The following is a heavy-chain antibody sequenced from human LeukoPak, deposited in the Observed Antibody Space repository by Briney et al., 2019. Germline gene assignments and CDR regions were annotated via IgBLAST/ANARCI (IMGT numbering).Heavy chain of an antibody. D-gene: IGHD6-13*01. J-gene: IGHJ4*02. Sequence: GGSLRLSCAASGFTFSSYVMHWVRQAPGKGLEWVAVISYDGSNKYYADSVQGRFTISRDNSKNTLYLQMNSLRAEDTAVYYCAKSKSSLGMCDYWGQGTLVTVSS. CDR3: AKSKSSLGMCDY. CDR2: ISYDGSNK. CDR1: GFTFSSYV. V-gene: IGHV3-30*18.